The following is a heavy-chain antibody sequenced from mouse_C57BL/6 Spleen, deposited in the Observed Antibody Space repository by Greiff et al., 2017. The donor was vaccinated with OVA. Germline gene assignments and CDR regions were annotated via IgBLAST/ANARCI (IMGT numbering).Heavy chain of an antibody. J-gene: IGHJ4*01. CDR2: IDPSDSYT. CDR3: ARVGNAMDY. CDR1: GYTFTSYW. V-gene: IGHV1-69*01. D-gene: IGHD3-1*01. Sequence: QVQLKQPGAELVMPGASVKLSCKASGYTFTSYWMHWVKQRPGQGLEWIGEIDPSDSYTNYNQKFKGKSTLTVDKSSSTAYMQLSSLTSEDSAVYYCARVGNAMDYWGQGTSGTVSS.